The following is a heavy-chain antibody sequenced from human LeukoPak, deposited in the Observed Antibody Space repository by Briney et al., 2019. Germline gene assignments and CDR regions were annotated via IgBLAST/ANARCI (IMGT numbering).Heavy chain of an antibody. CDR2: IRYDGSNK. D-gene: IGHD1-26*01. V-gene: IGHV3-30*02. CDR3: AKGYSDAWDY. Sequence: GGSLRLSCTASGFSFSSYGMHWVRQAPGKGLEWVAFIRYDGSNKYYADSVKGRFTISRDNSKNTLYLQMNSLRAEDTAVYYCAKGYSDAWDYWGQGTLVTVSS. J-gene: IGHJ4*02. CDR1: GFSFSSYG.